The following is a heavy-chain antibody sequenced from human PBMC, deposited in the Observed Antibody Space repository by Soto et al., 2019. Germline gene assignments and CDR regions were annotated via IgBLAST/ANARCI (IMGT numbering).Heavy chain of an antibody. Sequence: GGSLRLSCAASGFTFSNAWMSWVRQAPGKGLEWVGRIKSKTDGGTTDYAAPVKGRFTISRDDSKNTLYLQMNSLKTEDTAVYYCTTETFIAAAGVDHWGQGTLVTVSS. J-gene: IGHJ4*02. V-gene: IGHV3-15*01. D-gene: IGHD6-13*01. CDR1: GFTFSNAW. CDR2: IKSKTDGGTT. CDR3: TTETFIAAAGVDH.